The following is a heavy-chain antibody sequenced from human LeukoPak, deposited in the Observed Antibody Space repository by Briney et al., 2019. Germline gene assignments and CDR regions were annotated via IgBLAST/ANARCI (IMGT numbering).Heavy chain of an antibody. V-gene: IGHV3-23*01. Sequence: GGSLRLSCAASGFTLSSYAMSWVRQAPGKGLEWVSAISDTGNTYHADSVKGRFTISRDSSKNTLFLQMNRLRPEDAAVYYCAKAPVTTCRGAFCYPLDYWGLGTLVTVSS. D-gene: IGHD2-15*01. J-gene: IGHJ4*02. CDR1: GFTLSSYA. CDR3: AKAPVTTCRGAFCYPLDY. CDR2: ISDTGNT.